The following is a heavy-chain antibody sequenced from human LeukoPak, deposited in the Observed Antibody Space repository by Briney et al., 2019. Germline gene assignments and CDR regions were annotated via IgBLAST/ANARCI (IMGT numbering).Heavy chain of an antibody. J-gene: IGHJ5*02. CDR3: ARDLGDSSRWTRWLDP. D-gene: IGHD6-13*01. V-gene: IGHV4-31*03. CDR2: IYYSGST. CDR1: GGSISSGGYY. Sequence: SETLSLTCTVSGGSISSGGYYWSWIRQHPGKGLEWIGYIYYSGSTYYNPSLKSRVTISVDTSKNQFSLKLSSVTAADTAVYYCARDLGDSSRWTRWLDPWGQGTLITVSS.